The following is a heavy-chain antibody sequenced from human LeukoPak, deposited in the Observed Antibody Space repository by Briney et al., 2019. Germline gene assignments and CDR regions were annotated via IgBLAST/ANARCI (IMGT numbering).Heavy chain of an antibody. Sequence: PSETLSLTCVVPRGSICSGLYCCGWIRQPPGKGLEWIGSMYYSGDTYYKPSLQSRVTISGDPSKNQFSLKLSSVTAADTAVYYFVRLRATLTVVVTLIDSWGQGTLITVSS. CDR2: MYYSGDT. V-gene: IGHV4-39*01. D-gene: IGHD3-22*01. CDR3: VRLRATLTVVVTLIDS. CDR1: RGSICSGLYC. J-gene: IGHJ4*02.